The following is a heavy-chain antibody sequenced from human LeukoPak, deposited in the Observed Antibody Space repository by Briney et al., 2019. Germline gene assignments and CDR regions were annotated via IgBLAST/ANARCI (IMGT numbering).Heavy chain of an antibody. CDR2: IYYSGST. CDR1: GGSISSYY. Sequence: SETLSLTCTVSGGSISSYYWSWIRQPPGKGLEWIGYIYYSGSTNYNPSLKSRVTISVDTSKNQFSLKLSSVTAADTAVYYRASRRSLLWFGEFPFDYWGQGTLVTVSS. V-gene: IGHV4-59*12. J-gene: IGHJ4*02. D-gene: IGHD3-10*01. CDR3: ASRRSLLWFGEFPFDY.